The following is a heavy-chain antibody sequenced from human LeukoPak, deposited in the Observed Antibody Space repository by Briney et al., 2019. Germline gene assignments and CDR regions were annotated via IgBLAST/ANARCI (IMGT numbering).Heavy chain of an antibody. J-gene: IGHJ4*02. Sequence: GGSLRLSCAASGFTVSSNYMSWVRQAPGKGLEWFSVIYSGGSTYYADSVKGRFTISRDNSKNTLYLQMNSLRAEDTAVYYCARDPPNYYDSSGYYYGGQGTLVTVSS. CDR2: IYSGGST. V-gene: IGHV3-66*01. CDR3: ARDPPNYYDSSGYYY. CDR1: GFTVSSNY. D-gene: IGHD3-22*01.